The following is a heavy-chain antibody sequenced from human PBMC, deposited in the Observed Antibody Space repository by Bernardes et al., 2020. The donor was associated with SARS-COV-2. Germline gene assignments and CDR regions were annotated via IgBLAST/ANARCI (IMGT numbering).Heavy chain of an antibody. CDR3: AKEGITIFGVVIMADY. V-gene: IGHV3-23*01. J-gene: IGHJ4*02. CDR1: GFTFSSYA. D-gene: IGHD3-3*01. Sequence: GGSLRLSCAASGFTFSSYAMSWVRQAPGKGLEWVSAISGSGGSTYYADSVKGRFTISRDNSKNTLYLQMNSLRAEDTAVYYCAKEGITIFGVVIMADYWGQGTLVTVSS. CDR2: ISGSGGST.